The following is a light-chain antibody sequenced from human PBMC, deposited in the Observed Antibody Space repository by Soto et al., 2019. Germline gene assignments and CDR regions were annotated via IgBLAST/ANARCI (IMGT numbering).Light chain of an antibody. Sequence: DIQMTQSPSTLSASVGDRATISCRASQSVSSYLNWYQQKPGQAPKLLIYAASSWHSGIPARFSGSGSGTEFTLTISSLQPEDFATYYCQQSYSTPMFTFGPGTKVDIK. CDR1: QSVSSY. J-gene: IGKJ3*01. CDR2: AAS. CDR3: QQSYSTPMFT. V-gene: IGKV1-39*01.